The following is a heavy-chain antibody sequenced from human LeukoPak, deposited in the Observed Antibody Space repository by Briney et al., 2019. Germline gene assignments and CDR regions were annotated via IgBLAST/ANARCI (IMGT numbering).Heavy chain of an antibody. V-gene: IGHV3-30*18. J-gene: IGHJ6*02. D-gene: IGHD4-11*01. CDR3: AKDPRRSRNYDYYYYYGMDV. CDR2: ISYDGSNK. CDR1: GFTFSSYG. Sequence: GGSLRLSCAASGFTFSSYGMHWVRQAPGKGLEWVAVISYDGSNKYYADSVKGRFTNSRDNSKNTLYLQMNSLRAEDTAVYYCAKDPRRSRNYDYYYYYGMDVWGQGTTVTVSS.